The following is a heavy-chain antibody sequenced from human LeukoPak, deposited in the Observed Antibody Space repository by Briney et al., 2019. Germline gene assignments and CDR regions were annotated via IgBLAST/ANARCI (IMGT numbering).Heavy chain of an antibody. CDR1: GFTFSDYY. V-gene: IGHV3-11*04. Sequence: PGGSLRLSCAASGFTFSDYYMSWMRQAPGKGLEWVSYISSSDSSISYADSVKGRFTISRDNARNSLYLQMSSLRAEDTAVYYCARVLTGSWDWFDPWGQGTLVTVSS. CDR3: ARVLTGSWDWFDP. J-gene: IGHJ5*02. D-gene: IGHD2-8*02. CDR2: ISSSDSSI.